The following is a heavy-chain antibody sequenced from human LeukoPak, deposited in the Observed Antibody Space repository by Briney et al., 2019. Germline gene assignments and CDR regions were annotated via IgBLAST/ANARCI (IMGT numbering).Heavy chain of an antibody. CDR3: ARARAYCSGGSCYSYNFDY. J-gene: IGHJ4*02. Sequence: TSETLSLTCAVYGGSFSGYYWSWIRQPPGKGLEWIGEINHSGSTNYNPSLKSRVTISVDTSKNQFSLKRSSVTAADTAVYYCARARAYCSGGSCYSYNFDYWGQGTLVTVSS. CDR2: INHSGST. D-gene: IGHD2-15*01. V-gene: IGHV4-34*01. CDR1: GGSFSGYY.